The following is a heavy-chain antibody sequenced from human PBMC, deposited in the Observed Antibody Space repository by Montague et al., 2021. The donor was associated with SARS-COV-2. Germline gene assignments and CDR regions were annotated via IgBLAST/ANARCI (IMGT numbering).Heavy chain of an antibody. J-gene: IGHJ6*02. D-gene: IGHD2-2*02. CDR3: ARDSREYLQYYYGMDV. Sequence: SLRLSCAASGFTFGTYAMHWVRQAPGKGLEWVAVISFDGNHKYSVDSVKGRFTISRDNSKNALYLQMNSLRLEDTAVYYCARDSREYLQYYYGMDVWGQGTTVTVSS. CDR1: GFTFGTYA. V-gene: IGHV3-30*04. CDR2: ISFDGNHK.